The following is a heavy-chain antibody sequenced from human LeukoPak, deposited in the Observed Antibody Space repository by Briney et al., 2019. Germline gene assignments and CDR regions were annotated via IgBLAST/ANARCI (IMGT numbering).Heavy chain of an antibody. CDR2: IYPGDSDT. CDR1: GYSFTSYW. CDR3: ARPNPSLYCSSTSCYEYYGMDV. D-gene: IGHD2-2*01. J-gene: IGHJ6*02. V-gene: IGHV5-51*01. Sequence: GESLKISCKGSGYSFTSYWIGWVRQMPGKGLEWMGIIYPGDSDTRYSPSLQGQVTISADKSISTAYLQWSSLKASDTAMYYCARPNPSLYCSSTSCYEYYGMDVWGQGTTVTVSS.